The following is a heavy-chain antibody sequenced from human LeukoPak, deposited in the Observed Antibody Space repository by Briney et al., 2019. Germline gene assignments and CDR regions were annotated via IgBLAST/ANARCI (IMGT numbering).Heavy chain of an antibody. D-gene: IGHD3-22*01. CDR1: GGSSSGYY. Sequence: SETLSLTCAVYGGSSSGYYWSWIRQPPGKGLEWIGEINHSGSTNYNPSLKSRVTISVDTSKNQFSLKLSSVTAADTAVYYCAGRYDSSGYYYGVFDYWGQGTLVTVSS. CDR2: INHSGST. J-gene: IGHJ4*02. V-gene: IGHV4-34*01. CDR3: AGRYDSSGYYYGVFDY.